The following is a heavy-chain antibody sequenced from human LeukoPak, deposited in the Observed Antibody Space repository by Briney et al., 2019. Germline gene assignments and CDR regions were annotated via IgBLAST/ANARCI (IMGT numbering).Heavy chain of an antibody. Sequence: PGGSLRLSCAASGFTVSSNYMNWVRQAPGKGLEWVSVIYTDGSTYYADSVRGRFTISRDKSKNTLSLQMNSLRVEDTAVYYCARRVTGGYSYGNGFDYWGQGTLVTVSS. CDR3: ARRVTGGYSYGNGFDY. CDR2: IYTDGST. J-gene: IGHJ4*02. CDR1: GFTVSSNY. V-gene: IGHV3-53*01. D-gene: IGHD5-18*01.